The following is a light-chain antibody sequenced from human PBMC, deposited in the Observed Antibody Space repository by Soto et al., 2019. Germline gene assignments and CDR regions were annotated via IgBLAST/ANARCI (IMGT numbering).Light chain of an antibody. Sequence: ETVLTQSPGTLSLSPGERATLSCRASQSVSSTSLAWYQQKPGQAPRLLIYDASSRATGIPDRFSGSGSGTDFTLTISRLEPEDFAVYYCQQYGTSSYTFGQGTKLEIK. CDR1: QSVSSTS. CDR2: DAS. V-gene: IGKV3-20*01. J-gene: IGKJ2*01. CDR3: QQYGTSSYT.